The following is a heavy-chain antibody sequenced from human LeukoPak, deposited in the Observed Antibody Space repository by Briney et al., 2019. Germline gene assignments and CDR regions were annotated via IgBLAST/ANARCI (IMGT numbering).Heavy chain of an antibody. D-gene: IGHD4-23*01. CDR1: GFSFGDYC. CDR2: ISGAGSII. V-gene: IGHV3-11*04. CDR3: ARVRSVGGNPHAFNI. J-gene: IGHJ3*02. Sequence: GGSLRLSCAASGFSFGDYCMSWIRQAPGKGLELVSYISGAGSIIYNIDSVKGRFTISRDNSKNSLYLQMNSLRVEDTALYYCARVRSVGGNPHAFNIWGQGTMVTVSS.